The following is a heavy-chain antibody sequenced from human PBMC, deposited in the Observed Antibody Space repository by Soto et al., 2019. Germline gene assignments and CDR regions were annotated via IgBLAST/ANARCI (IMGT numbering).Heavy chain of an antibody. CDR2: AYHSGRT. Sequence: QLQLQESGPGLVRPSGTLSLTCAVSGGFTSTNNWWSWVRQPPGKGREWIGDAYHSGRTEYNPSLKSRVSISVDKSKNQISLKLTSATAADTAVYYCARSPPSSYYGGSGTFDYWGQGTLVTVSS. CDR3: ARSPPSSYYGGSGTFDY. CDR1: GGFTSTNNW. J-gene: IGHJ4*02. D-gene: IGHD3-10*01. V-gene: IGHV4-4*02.